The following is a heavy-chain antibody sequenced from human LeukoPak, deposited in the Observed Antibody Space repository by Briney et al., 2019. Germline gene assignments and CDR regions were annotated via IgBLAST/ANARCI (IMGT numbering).Heavy chain of an antibody. J-gene: IGHJ4*02. CDR1: GGTFSSYA. CDR2: MNPNSGNT. V-gene: IGHV1-8*02. CDR3: ARTGGEIPGIAAAGEPDY. D-gene: IGHD6-13*01. Sequence: ASVKVSCKASGGTFSSYAISWVRQATGQGLEWMGWMNPNSGNTGYAQKFQGRVTMTRNTSISTAYMELSSLRSEDTAVYYCARTGGEIPGIAAAGEPDYWGQGTLVTVSS.